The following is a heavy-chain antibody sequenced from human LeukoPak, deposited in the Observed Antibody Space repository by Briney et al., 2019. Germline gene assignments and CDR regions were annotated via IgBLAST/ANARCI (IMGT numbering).Heavy chain of an antibody. D-gene: IGHD3-16*01. V-gene: IGHV4-34*01. CDR2: IYYSGST. Sequence: SETLSLTCAVYGGSFSGYYWSWIRQPPGKGLEWIGSIYYSGSTYYNPSLKSRVTISVDTSKNQFSLKLSSVTAADTAVYYCARHATVGGWFDPWGQGTLVTVSS. CDR3: ARHATVGGWFDP. CDR1: GGSFSGYY. J-gene: IGHJ5*02.